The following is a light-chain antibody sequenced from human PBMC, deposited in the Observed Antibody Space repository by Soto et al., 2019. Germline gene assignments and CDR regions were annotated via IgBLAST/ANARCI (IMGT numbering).Light chain of an antibody. V-gene: IGKV3-20*01. CDR1: QSVTSSY. CDR2: GAS. CDR3: QQHGSSPFT. Sequence: EVVLTQSPCTLSLSPGERATLSCRASQSVTSSYLAWYQQKPGQAPRLLIYGASTRATGIPDRFSASGSGTDFTLTISRLEPEDFAVYYCQQHGSSPFTFGPGTKVDIK. J-gene: IGKJ3*01.